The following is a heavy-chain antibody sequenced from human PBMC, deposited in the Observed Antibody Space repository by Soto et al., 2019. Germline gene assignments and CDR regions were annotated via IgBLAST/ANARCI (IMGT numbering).Heavy chain of an antibody. J-gene: IGHJ5*02. Sequence: GESLKISCKGSGYSFTSYWIGWVRQMPGKGLEWMGIIYPGDSDTRYSPSFQGQVTISADKSISTAYLQWSSLKASDTAMYDCARHWRGSYSRYWFDPWGQGTLVTVSS. V-gene: IGHV5-51*01. D-gene: IGHD1-26*01. CDR3: ARHWRGSYSRYWFDP. CDR1: GYSFTSYW. CDR2: IYPGDSDT.